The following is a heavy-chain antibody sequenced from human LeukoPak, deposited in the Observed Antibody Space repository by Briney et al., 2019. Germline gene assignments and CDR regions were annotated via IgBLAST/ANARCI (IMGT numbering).Heavy chain of an antibody. CDR1: GGSISSSNHY. J-gene: IGHJ5*02. CDR2: IYYSGST. Sequence: SETLSLTCTVSGGSISSSNHYWGWIRQPPGRGLQWIGSIYYSGSTYYNPSLKSRVTISADTSKNQLSLRLSSVTAADTAVYYCARLVSDRNWFDPWGQGTLVTVSS. D-gene: IGHD2-8*01. CDR3: ARLVSDRNWFDP. V-gene: IGHV4-39*01.